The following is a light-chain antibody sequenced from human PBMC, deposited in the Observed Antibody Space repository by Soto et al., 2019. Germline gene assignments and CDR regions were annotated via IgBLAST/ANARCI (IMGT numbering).Light chain of an antibody. CDR1: QSISTY. J-gene: IGKJ4*01. Sequence: EIVLTQSPATLSLSPGDRAILSCRAGQSISTYLAWYQQKSGQAPRLLIYDASNRATGTPARFSGSGSGTDFTLTISSLEPEDSAVYYCQQRYVWLTFGGGTKVDIK. CDR2: DAS. V-gene: IGKV3-11*01. CDR3: QQRYVWLT.